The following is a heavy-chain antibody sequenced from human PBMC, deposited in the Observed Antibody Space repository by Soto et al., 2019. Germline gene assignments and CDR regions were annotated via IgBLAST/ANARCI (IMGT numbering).Heavy chain of an antibody. CDR3: ARLMDSGSYYTFRPFDY. Sequence: GVSLRLSCAASGFTFSSYEMNWVRQTPGKGLEWVSYISSSGSTIYYADSVKGRFTISRDNAKNSLYLQMNSLRAEDTAVYYCARLMDSGSYYTFRPFDYWGQGTLVTVSS. D-gene: IGHD1-26*01. CDR1: GFTFSSYE. V-gene: IGHV3-48*03. J-gene: IGHJ4*02. CDR2: ISSSGSTI.